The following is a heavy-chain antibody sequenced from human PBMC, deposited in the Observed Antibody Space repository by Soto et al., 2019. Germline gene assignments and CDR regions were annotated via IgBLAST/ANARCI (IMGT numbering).Heavy chain of an antibody. J-gene: IGHJ4*02. Sequence: QVQLVQSGAEVKKPGASVKVSCKASGYTFTSYAMHWVRQAPGQRLEWMGWINAGNGNTKYSQKFQGRVTITRDTSASTAYMDLSRLRSEDTAVYYCARSIVVVTAADYWGQGTLVTVSS. V-gene: IGHV1-3*01. D-gene: IGHD2-21*02. CDR2: INAGNGNT. CDR3: ARSIVVVTAADY. CDR1: GYTFTSYA.